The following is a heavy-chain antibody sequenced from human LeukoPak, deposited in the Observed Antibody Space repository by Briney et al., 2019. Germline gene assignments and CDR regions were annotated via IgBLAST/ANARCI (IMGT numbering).Heavy chain of an antibody. CDR2: INHSGST. V-gene: IGHV4-34*01. Sequence: SETLSLTCAVYGGSFSNYYWTWIRQPPGKGLQWIGEINHSGSTNYNPSLKSRVTISVDTSKNQFSLKLSSVTAADTAVYYCARGLNQRRIAVAGPGDRRNFDYWGQGTLVTVSS. D-gene: IGHD6-19*01. CDR3: ARGLNQRRIAVAGPGDRRNFDY. CDR1: GGSFSNYY. J-gene: IGHJ4*02.